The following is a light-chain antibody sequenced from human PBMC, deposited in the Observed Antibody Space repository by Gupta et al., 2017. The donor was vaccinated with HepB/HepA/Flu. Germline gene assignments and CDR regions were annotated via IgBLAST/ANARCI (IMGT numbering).Light chain of an antibody. CDR1: NIGSKS. J-gene: IGLJ2*01. Sequence: SYVLTQPPSVSVAPGETASVTCGGNNIGSKSVHWYQQTPGQAPVLVVYDDSDRPSGIPDRFSGSNSGNTATLTISRVEGGDEADYYCQVWDSSGDHRVFGGGTRLTVL. CDR2: DDS. CDR3: QVWDSSGDHRV. V-gene: IGLV3-21*02.